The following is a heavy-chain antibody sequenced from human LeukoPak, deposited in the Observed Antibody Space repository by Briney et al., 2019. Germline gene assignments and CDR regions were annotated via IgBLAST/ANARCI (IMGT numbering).Heavy chain of an antibody. CDR3: ARDWVGATKAPDY. J-gene: IGHJ4*02. CDR2: INPNSGGT. CDR1: GYTFTGYY. Sequence: ASVKVSCKASGYTFTGYYIHWVRQAPGQGLEWMGWINPNSGGTKYAQKFQGRVTMTRDTSISTAYMELSRLRSDDTAVYYCARDWVGATKAPDYWGQGTLVTVSS. D-gene: IGHD1-26*01. V-gene: IGHV1-2*02.